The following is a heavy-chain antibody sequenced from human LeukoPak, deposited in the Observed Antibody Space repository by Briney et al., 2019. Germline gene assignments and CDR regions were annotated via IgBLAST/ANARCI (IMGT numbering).Heavy chain of an antibody. CDR1: GFTFSSYW. CDR3: ARVGRLSYYDSSGYYG. CDR2: INSDGSSA. J-gene: IGHJ4*02. V-gene: IGHV3-74*01. D-gene: IGHD3-22*01. Sequence: GGSLRLSCAASGFTFSSYWMHWVRQAPGKGLVWVSRINSDGSSASYADSVKGRFTISRDNAKNTLYLQMNSLRAEDTAVYYCARVGRLSYYDSSGYYGWGQGTLVTVSS.